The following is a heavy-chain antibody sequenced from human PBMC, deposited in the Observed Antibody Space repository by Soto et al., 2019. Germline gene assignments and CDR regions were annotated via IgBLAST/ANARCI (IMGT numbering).Heavy chain of an antibody. V-gene: IGHV3-30*18. CDR2: ISYDGSNK. CDR3: AKSVRYYDSSAYCPLDY. J-gene: IGHJ4*02. CDR1: GFTFSGYG. Sequence: QVQLVESGGGVVQPGRSLRLSCAAAGFTFSGYGMHWVRQAPGKGLEWVAVISYDGSNKYYADSVKGRFTICRDNSGNALYLQMNSLRGEDAAVYYCAKSVRYYDSSAYCPLDYWGQGTLVTVSS. D-gene: IGHD3-22*01.